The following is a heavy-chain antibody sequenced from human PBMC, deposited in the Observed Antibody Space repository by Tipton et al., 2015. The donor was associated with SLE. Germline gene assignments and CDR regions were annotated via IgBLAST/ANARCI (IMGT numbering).Heavy chain of an antibody. V-gene: IGHV4-59*08. D-gene: IGHD3-3*01. CDR1: GGSISGYY. Sequence: GLVKPSETLSLTCTVSGGSISGYYWSWVRQPPGKGLEWIGYISFSGLTNYNPSVRSRVSTSMDTSKNQFSLQMSSVTAADTALYYCAGHKLGFSWSYFDSWGQGTLVTVSS. CDR3: AGHKLGFSWSYFDS. CDR2: ISFSGLT. J-gene: IGHJ4*02.